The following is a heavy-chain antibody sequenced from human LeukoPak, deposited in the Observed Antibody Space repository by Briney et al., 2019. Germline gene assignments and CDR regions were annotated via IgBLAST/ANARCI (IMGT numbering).Heavy chain of an antibody. Sequence: GASVKVSCKASGYTFTSYAISWVRQAPGQGLEWMGWISVYSGNTHYAQKVQGRVTMTTDTSTTTAYMELRSLRSDDTAVYYCARDHYDTSGYFYGSDYWGQGTLVTVSS. J-gene: IGHJ4*02. CDR2: ISVYSGNT. V-gene: IGHV1-18*01. D-gene: IGHD3-22*01. CDR3: ARDHYDTSGYFYGSDY. CDR1: GYTFTSYA.